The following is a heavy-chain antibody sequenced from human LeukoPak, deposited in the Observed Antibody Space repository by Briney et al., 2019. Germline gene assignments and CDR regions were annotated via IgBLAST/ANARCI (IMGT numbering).Heavy chain of an antibody. J-gene: IGHJ4*02. Sequence: SEPLSLTCAVYGGSFSGYYWSWIRQPPGKGLEWIGEINHSGSTNYNPSLKSRVTISVDTSKNQFSLKLSSVTAADTTVYYCARSGMVRGVNFDYWGQGTLVTVSS. CDR3: ARSGMVRGVNFDY. D-gene: IGHD3-10*01. CDR2: INHSGST. CDR1: GGSFSGYY. V-gene: IGHV4-34*01.